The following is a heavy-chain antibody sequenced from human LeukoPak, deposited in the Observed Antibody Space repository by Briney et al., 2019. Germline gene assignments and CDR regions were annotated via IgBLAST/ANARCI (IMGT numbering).Heavy chain of an antibody. J-gene: IGHJ4*02. CDR1: GGSISSYY. D-gene: IGHD6-13*01. V-gene: IGHV4-59*01. CDR3: ARGIAAAGTDY. Sequence: SETLSLTCTVSGGSISSYYWSWIRQPPGKGLEWIGYIYYSGSTNYNPSLKSRVTISVDTSKNQFSLKPSSVTAADTAVYYCARGIAAAGTDYWGQGTLVTVSS. CDR2: IYYSGST.